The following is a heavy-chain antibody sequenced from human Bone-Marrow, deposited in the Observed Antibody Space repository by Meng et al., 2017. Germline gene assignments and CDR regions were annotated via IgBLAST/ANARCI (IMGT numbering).Heavy chain of an antibody. Sequence: QGQCVKSGAECMKPGASVKVSCKASVYTFTSYGISWVRQAPGQGLEWMGWISAYNGNTNYAQKLQGRVTMTTDTSTSTAYMELRSLRSDDTAVYYCARTYYYDSSGYYSSRYWGQGTLVTVSS. V-gene: IGHV1-18*01. CDR2: ISAYNGNT. CDR3: ARTYYYDSSGYYSSRY. D-gene: IGHD3-22*01. CDR1: VYTFTSYG. J-gene: IGHJ4*02.